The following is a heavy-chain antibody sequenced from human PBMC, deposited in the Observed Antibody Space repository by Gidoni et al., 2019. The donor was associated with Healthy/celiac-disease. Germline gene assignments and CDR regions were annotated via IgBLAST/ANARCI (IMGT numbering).Heavy chain of an antibody. CDR2: IWYDGSNK. J-gene: IGHJ4*02. Sequence: AASGFTFSSYGMHWVRQAPGKGLEWVAVIWYDGSNKYYADSVKGRFTISRDNSKNTLYLQMNSLRAEDTAVYYCASSLGAVGATYSDYWGQGTLVTVSS. V-gene: IGHV3-33*01. CDR1: GFTFSSYG. D-gene: IGHD1-26*01. CDR3: ASSLGAVGATYSDY.